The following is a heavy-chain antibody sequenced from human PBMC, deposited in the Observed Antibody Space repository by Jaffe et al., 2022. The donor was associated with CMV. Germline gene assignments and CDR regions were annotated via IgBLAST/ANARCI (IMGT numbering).Heavy chain of an antibody. CDR1: GFGFSNAW. Sequence: EVHLVESGGGLVEPGGSLRLSCAASGFGFSNAWMSWVRQVPGRGLEWVGRVRNKAEGETTEYAAAVRGRFIISRDDSENMVYLQMNRLKIDDTGVFYCAVEGSGCCNSWGQGTLVTVSS. J-gene: IGHJ4*02. D-gene: IGHD3-22*01. CDR3: AVEGSGCCNS. CDR2: VRNKAEGETT. V-gene: IGHV3-15*01.